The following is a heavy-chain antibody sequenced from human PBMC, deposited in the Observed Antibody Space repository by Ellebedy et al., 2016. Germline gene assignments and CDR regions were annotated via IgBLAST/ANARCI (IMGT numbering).Heavy chain of an antibody. D-gene: IGHD1-26*01. CDR2: ISAYNGNT. V-gene: IGHV1-18*01. CDR3: ARDDSGSYYGGDDAFDI. Sequence: ASVKVSXXASGGTFSSYAISWVRQAPGQGLEWMGWISAYNGNTNYAQKLQGRVTMTTDTSTSTAYMELRSLRSDDTAVYYCARDDSGSYYGGDDAFDIWGQGTMVTVSS. CDR1: GGTFSSYA. J-gene: IGHJ3*02.